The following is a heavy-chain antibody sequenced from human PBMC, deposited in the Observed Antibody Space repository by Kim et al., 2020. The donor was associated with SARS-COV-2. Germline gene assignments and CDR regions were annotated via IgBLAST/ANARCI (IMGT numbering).Heavy chain of an antibody. CDR3: AKSYRGLPFGIDV. V-gene: IGHV3-23*01. J-gene: IGHJ6*02. D-gene: IGHD4-17*01. CDR1: GFTFSSYA. Sequence: GGSLILSCAASGFTFSSYAMNWVRQAPGKGLEWVSGISNGGSSTYYADSVKGRFTISRDNSKNTLYLQMSSLRAEDTAVYYCAKSYRGLPFGIDVWGQGTTVTVSS. CDR2: ISNGGSST.